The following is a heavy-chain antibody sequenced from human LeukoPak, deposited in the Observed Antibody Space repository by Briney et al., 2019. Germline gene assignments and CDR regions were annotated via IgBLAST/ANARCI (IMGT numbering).Heavy chain of an antibody. Sequence: PGGSLRLSCAASGLTFSSYSMNWVRQAPGKGLEWVSSISSSSSYIYYADSVKGRFTISRDNAKNSLYLQMNSLRAEDTAVYYCARVRNQPETGEGYFDYWGQGTLVTVSS. J-gene: IGHJ4*02. D-gene: IGHD7-27*01. CDR2: ISSSSSYI. CDR3: ARVRNQPETGEGYFDY. V-gene: IGHV3-21*01. CDR1: GLTFSSYS.